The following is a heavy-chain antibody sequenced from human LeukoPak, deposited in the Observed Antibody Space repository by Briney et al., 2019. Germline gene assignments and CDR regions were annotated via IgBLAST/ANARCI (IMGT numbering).Heavy chain of an antibody. CDR2: ISAYNGNT. J-gene: IGHJ4*02. CDR3: ARDILVGATFDY. V-gene: IGHV1-18*01. Sequence: ASVKVSCKASGYTFTNYGISWVRQAPGQGLEWMGWISAYNGNTNYAQKLQGSVTMTTDTSTSTAYMELRSLRSDDTAVYYCARDILVGATFDYWGQGTLVTVSS. D-gene: IGHD1-26*01. CDR1: GYTFTNYG.